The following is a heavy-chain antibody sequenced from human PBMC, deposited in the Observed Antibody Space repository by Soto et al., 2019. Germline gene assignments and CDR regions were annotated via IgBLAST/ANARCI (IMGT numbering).Heavy chain of an antibody. CDR2: IYYTGST. V-gene: IGHV4-61*01. D-gene: IGHD2-15*01. CDR1: GGSVSSGIYY. J-gene: IGHJ5*02. Sequence: SETLSLTCTVSGGSVSSGIYYWSWIRQPPGKGLEWIGFIYYTGSTSYNPSLKSRVTISMDTSKNQFSLKLTSVTAADTAVYYCASALYCSGGSCSFDPWGQGTLVTVSS. CDR3: ASALYCSGGSCSFDP.